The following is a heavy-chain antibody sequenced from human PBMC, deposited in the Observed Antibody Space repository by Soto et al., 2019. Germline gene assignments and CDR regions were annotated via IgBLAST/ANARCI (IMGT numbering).Heavy chain of an antibody. D-gene: IGHD3-9*01. Sequence: GGSLRLSCAASGFTVSSNYMSWVRQSPGKGLEWVSVIYSGGSTYYADSVKGRFTTSRDNSKNTLYLQMNRLRAEDTEVYYCARDSPYYHILYGMDVWGQGTTVTVSS. CDR2: IYSGGST. CDR1: GFTVSSNY. J-gene: IGHJ6*02. V-gene: IGHV3-53*01. CDR3: ARDSPYYHILYGMDV.